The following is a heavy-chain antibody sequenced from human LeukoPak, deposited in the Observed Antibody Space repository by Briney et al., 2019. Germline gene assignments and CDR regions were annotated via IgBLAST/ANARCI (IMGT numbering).Heavy chain of an antibody. Sequence: ASVKVSCKASGYTFTSYYMHWVQQAPGQGLEWMGIINPSGGSTSYAQKFQGRVTMTRDMSTSTVYMELSSLRSEDTAVYYCARGYCSGGSCYRVVFFDYWGQGTLVTVSS. V-gene: IGHV1-46*01. J-gene: IGHJ4*02. CDR2: INPSGGST. CDR3: ARGYCSGGSCYRVVFFDY. CDR1: GYTFTSYY. D-gene: IGHD2-15*01.